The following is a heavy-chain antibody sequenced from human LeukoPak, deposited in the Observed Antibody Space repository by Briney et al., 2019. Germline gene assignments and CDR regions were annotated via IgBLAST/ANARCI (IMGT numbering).Heavy chain of an antibody. V-gene: IGHV1-2*02. Sequence: ASVKVSCKASGYTFTGYYMHWVRQAPGQGLEWMGWINPNNGGTSYAQKFQGRVTMTRDTSTSTVYMELSSLRSEDTAVYYCARGATGYSSSNYDYWGQGTLVTVSS. CDR2: INPNNGGT. CDR1: GYTFTGYY. J-gene: IGHJ4*02. CDR3: ARGATGYSSSNYDY. D-gene: IGHD6-13*01.